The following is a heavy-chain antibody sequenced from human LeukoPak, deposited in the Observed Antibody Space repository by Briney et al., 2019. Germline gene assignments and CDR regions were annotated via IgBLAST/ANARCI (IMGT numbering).Heavy chain of an antibody. J-gene: IGHJ5*02. CDR2: IYTSGST. V-gene: IGHV4-61*02. CDR3: ARGLRYGSGSYRAYNWFDP. Sequence: SETLSLTCTVSGGSISSGSYYWSWIRQPAGKGLEWIGRIYTSGSTNYNPSLKSRVTISVDTSKNQFSLKLSSVTAADTAVYYCARGLRYGSGSYRAYNWFDPWGQGTLVTVSS. D-gene: IGHD3-10*01. CDR1: GGSISSGSYY.